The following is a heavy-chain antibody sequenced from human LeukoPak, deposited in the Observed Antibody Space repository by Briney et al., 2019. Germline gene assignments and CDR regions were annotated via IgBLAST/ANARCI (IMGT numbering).Heavy chain of an antibody. V-gene: IGHV3-48*03. CDR3: ARDETYYYSSEGGDY. CDR1: GFTFSSYE. CDR2: ISTSGSTI. Sequence: PGGSLRLSCAASGFTFSSYEMNWVRQAPGKGLEWVSYISTSGSTIYYADSVKGRFTISRDNAKNSLYLQMNSLRAEDTAVYYCARDETYYYSSEGGDYWGQGTLVTVSS. D-gene: IGHD3-22*01. J-gene: IGHJ4*02.